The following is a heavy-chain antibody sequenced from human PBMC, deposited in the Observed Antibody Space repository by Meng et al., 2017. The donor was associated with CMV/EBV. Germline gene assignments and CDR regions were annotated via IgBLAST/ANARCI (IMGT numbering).Heavy chain of an antibody. J-gene: IGHJ6*02. CDR3: AREVVPAAILSFRYYGMDV. D-gene: IGHD2-2*01. V-gene: IGHV1-2*02. CDR1: GYTFTGYY. Sequence: ASVKVSCKASGYTFTGYYMHWVRQAPGQGLEWMGWINPNSGGTNYAQKFQGRVTMTRDTSISTAYMELSRLRSDDTAVYYCAREVVPAAILSFRYYGMDVWGQGTTVTV. CDR2: INPNSGGT.